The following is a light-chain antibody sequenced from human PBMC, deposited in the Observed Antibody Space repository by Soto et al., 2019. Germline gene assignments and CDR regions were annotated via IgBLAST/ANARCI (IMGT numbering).Light chain of an antibody. V-gene: IGKV1-39*01. CDR3: QQSYSTPRT. CDR1: QSISSW. CDR2: AAS. Sequence: DFRLTQSPSLLSASVGDIVTITCRASQSISSWLACYQQKPGKAPKLLIYAASSLQSGVPSRFSGSGSGTDFTLTISSLQPEDFATYYCQQSYSTPRTFGQGTKVDIK. J-gene: IGKJ1*01.